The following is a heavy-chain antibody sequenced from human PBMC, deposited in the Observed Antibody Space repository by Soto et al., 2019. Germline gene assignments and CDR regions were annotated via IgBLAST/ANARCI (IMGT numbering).Heavy chain of an antibody. CDR2: IWYDGSNK. D-gene: IGHD3-10*01. V-gene: IGHV3-33*01. Sequence: GGSLRLSCAAYGFTFSSYGMHWVRQAPGKGLEWVAVIWYDGSNKYYADSVKGRFTISRDNSKNTLYLQMNSLRAEDTAVYYCARDKEYFYASGRPQYGMDVWGQGTTVTVSS. CDR3: ARDKEYFYASGRPQYGMDV. CDR1: GFTFSSYG. J-gene: IGHJ6*02.